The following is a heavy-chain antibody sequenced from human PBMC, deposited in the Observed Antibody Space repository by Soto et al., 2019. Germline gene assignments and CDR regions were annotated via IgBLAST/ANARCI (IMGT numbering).Heavy chain of an antibody. CDR2: ISAYNGNT. D-gene: IGHD6-19*01. V-gene: IGHV1-18*04. J-gene: IGHJ4*02. Sequence: QVQLVQSGAEVKKPGASVKVSCKASGYTFTSYGISWVRQAPGQGLERMGWISAYNGNTNYAQKLQGRVTMTTDTATRTDYMEMRILRSDDTAVYYCARAPRGIAVAGTLEYWGQVTLVTVSS. CDR3: ARAPRGIAVAGTLEY. CDR1: GYTFTSYG.